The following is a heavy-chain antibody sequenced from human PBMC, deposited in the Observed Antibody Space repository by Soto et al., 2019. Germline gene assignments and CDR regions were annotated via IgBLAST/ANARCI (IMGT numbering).Heavy chain of an antibody. CDR3: ARGGLWDPTDYGMDV. D-gene: IGHD3-16*01. J-gene: IGHJ6*02. CDR1: GFTFSSYA. V-gene: IGHV3-30-3*01. CDR2: ISYDGSNK. Sequence: QVQLVESGGGVVQPGRSLRLSCAASGFTFSSYAMHWVRQAPGKGLEWVAVISYDGSNKYYADSVKGRFTISRDNSKNTLYLQMNSLRDEDTAVYYCARGGLWDPTDYGMDVWGQGTTVTVSS.